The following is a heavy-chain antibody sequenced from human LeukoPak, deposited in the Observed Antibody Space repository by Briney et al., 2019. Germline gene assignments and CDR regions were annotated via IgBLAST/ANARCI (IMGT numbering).Heavy chain of an antibody. CDR3: ARAVRGVISYFYYYMDV. Sequence: SETLCLTCAVSGGSISSSNWWSWVRQPPGKGLEWIGEIYHSGSTNYNPSLKSRVTISVDKSKNQFSLKLSSVTAADTAVYYCARAVRGVISYFYYYMDVWGKGTTVTVSS. J-gene: IGHJ6*03. CDR1: GGSISSSNW. V-gene: IGHV4-4*02. CDR2: IYHSGST. D-gene: IGHD3-10*01.